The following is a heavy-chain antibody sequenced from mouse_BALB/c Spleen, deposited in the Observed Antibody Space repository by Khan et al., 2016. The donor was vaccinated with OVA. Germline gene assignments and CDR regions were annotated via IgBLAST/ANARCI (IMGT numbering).Heavy chain of an antibody. J-gene: IGHJ3*01. V-gene: IGHV5-9-3*01. CDR2: ISSDGDYT. CDR1: GFTFSTYS. Sequence: EVELVESGGGLVKPGGSLKLSCAASGFTFSTYSMSWVRQTPEKRLEWVATISSDGDYTYFPDNVTGRFTISRDNAKNTLCLQMTSLRSEDTAMYCGEWAHGGNFAYWGQGTLVTVSA. D-gene: IGHD1-1*02. CDR3: EWAHGGNFAY.